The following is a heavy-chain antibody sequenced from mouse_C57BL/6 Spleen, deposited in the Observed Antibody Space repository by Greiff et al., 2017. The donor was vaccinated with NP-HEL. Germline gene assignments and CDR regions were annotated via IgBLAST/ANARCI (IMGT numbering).Heavy chain of an antibody. CDR1: GYAFSSYW. J-gene: IGHJ1*03. Sequence: VQLQQSGAELVKPGASVKISCKASGYAFSSYWMNWVKQRPGKGLEWIGQIYPGDGDTNYNGKFKGKATLTADKSSSTAYMQLSSLTSEDSAVYCCARSGYSNYEGYFDVWGTGTTVTVSS. D-gene: IGHD2-5*01. CDR2: IYPGDGDT. CDR3: ARSGYSNYEGYFDV. V-gene: IGHV1-80*01.